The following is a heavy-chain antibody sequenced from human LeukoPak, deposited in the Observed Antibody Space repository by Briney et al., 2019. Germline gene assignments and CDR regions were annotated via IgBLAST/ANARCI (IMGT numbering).Heavy chain of an antibody. CDR2: IYYSGST. CDR3: ARERCSSTSCYSGGSVDY. D-gene: IGHD2-2*01. J-gene: IGHJ4*02. CDR1: GGSISSYY. V-gene: IGHV4-59*12. Sequence: SETLSLTCTVSGGSISSYYWSWIRQPPGKGLEWIGYIYYSGSTNYNPSLKSRVTISVDRSKNQFSLKLGSVTAADTAVYYCARERCSSTSCYSGGSVDYWGQGTLVTVSS.